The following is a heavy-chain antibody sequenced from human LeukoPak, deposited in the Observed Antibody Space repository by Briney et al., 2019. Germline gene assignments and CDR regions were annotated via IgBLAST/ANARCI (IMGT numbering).Heavy chain of an antibody. CDR2: INSDGSST. V-gene: IGHV3-74*01. CDR1: GFTFSSYW. Sequence: GGSLRLPCAASGFTFSSYWMHWVRQPPGKGLVWVSRINSDGSSTSYADSVKGRFTISRDNDKNTLYLQMNSMRAEDTAMYYYARVYSSSWVYYYYGMDVWGQGTTVTVSS. J-gene: IGHJ6*02. D-gene: IGHD6-13*01. CDR3: ARVYSSSWVYYYYGMDV.